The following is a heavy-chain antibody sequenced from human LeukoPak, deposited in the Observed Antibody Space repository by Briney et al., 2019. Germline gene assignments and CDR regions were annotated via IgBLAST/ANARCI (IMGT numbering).Heavy chain of an antibody. CDR3: AREGFVRDTALDY. CDR2: IGGFNGDT. J-gene: IGHJ4*02. V-gene: IGHV1-18*01. CDR1: GYTFTNYG. D-gene: IGHD5-18*01. Sequence: ASVKVSCKASGYTFTNYGLSWVRQAPGQGLEWMGWIGGFNGDTNYAQNFQGRVTMTTDTSTNTAYMELRSLTSDDTAIYFCAREGFVRDTALDYWGQGTLVTVSA.